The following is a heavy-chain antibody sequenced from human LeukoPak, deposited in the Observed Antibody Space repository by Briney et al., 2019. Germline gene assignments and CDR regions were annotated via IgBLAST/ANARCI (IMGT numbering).Heavy chain of an antibody. Sequence: PGRPLKLSCAASGFTFSSYAMHWVRQAPGKGLEWVAVISYDGSNKYYADSVKGRFTISRDDSKNTLYLQMNSLRPEDTAVYYCARVSYPGWGQGTLVTVSS. CDR2: ISYDGSNK. CDR1: GFTFSSYA. CDR3: ARVSYPG. V-gene: IGHV3-30-3*01. J-gene: IGHJ4*02. D-gene: IGHD2-21*01.